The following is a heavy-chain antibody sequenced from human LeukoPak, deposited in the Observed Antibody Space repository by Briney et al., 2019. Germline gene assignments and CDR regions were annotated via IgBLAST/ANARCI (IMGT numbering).Heavy chain of an antibody. CDR2: INHSGST. J-gene: IGHJ4*02. V-gene: IGHV4-34*01. CDR1: GGSFSGYY. Sequence: PSETLSLTCAVYGGSFSGYYWSWIRQPPGKGLEWIGEINHSGSTNYNPSLKSRVTISVDTSKNQFSLKLSSVTAADTAVYYRARDTSGYSSSWKYWGQGTLVTVSS. D-gene: IGHD6-13*01. CDR3: ARDTSGYSSSWKY.